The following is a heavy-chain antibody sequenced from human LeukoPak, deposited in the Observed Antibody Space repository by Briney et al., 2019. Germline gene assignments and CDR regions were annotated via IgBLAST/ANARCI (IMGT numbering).Heavy chain of an antibody. CDR1: GGSISSGSYY. J-gene: IGHJ4*02. D-gene: IGHD3-10*01. V-gene: IGHV4-61*02. CDR2: IYTSGST. CDR3: ARDLGGVGGFDY. Sequence: PSQTLSLTCTVSGGSISSGSYYWSWIRQPAGKGLEWIGRIYTSGSTNYNPSLKSRVTISVDTSKNQFSLKLSSVTAADTAVYYCARDLGGVGGFDYWGQGTLVTVSS.